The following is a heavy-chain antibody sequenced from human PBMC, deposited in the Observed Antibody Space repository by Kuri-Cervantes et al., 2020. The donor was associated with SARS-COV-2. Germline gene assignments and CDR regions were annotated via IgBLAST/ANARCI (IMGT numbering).Heavy chain of an antibody. D-gene: IGHD3-10*01. Sequence: SVKVSCKTSRDTFTTFGFSWVRQAPGQGLEWMGGIIPIFGTANYAQKFQGRVTITADESTSTAYMELSSLRSEDTAVYYCASELGYYGSGSHFDYWGQGTLVTVSS. CDR2: IIPIFGTA. V-gene: IGHV1-69*13. CDR3: ASELGYYGSGSHFDY. CDR1: RDTFTTFG. J-gene: IGHJ4*02.